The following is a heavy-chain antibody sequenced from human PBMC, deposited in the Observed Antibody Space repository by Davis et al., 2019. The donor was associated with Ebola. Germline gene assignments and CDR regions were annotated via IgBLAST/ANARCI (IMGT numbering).Heavy chain of an antibody. CDR2: ISAYNGNT. V-gene: IGHV1-18*01. D-gene: IGHD1-26*01. CDR3: ARYGSYGHTRLYYYYGMDV. Sequence: ASVKVSCKASGYTFTSYGISWVRQAPGQGLEWMGWISAYNGNTNYAQKLQGRVTMTTDTSTSTAYMELRSLRSDDTAVYYCARYGSYGHTRLYYYYGMDVWGQGTTVTVSS. J-gene: IGHJ6*02. CDR1: GYTFTSYG.